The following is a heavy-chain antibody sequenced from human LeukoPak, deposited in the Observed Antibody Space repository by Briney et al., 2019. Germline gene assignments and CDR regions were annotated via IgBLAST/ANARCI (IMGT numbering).Heavy chain of an antibody. Sequence: PSQTLSLTCAISGDSVISNGAAWNWIRQSPSRGLEWLGRTYYRSQQWYSDYAPSVKGRITINPDTPKNQFSLQLDSVTPEVTPEDTAVYYCGRETDFGVVTNWGQGTLVTVSS. CDR3: GRETDFGVVTN. J-gene: IGHJ4*02. D-gene: IGHD3-3*01. V-gene: IGHV6-1*01. CDR1: GDSVISNGAA. CDR2: TYYRSQQWYS.